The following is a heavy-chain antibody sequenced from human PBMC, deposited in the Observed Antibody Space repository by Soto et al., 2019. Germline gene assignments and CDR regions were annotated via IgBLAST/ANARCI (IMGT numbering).Heavy chain of an antibody. V-gene: IGHV3-7*03. Sequence: GGSLRLSCAASGFTFSSYWMSWVRQSPGKGLEWVANIKKDGSEKYYVDSVKGRFTVSRDNAKKSLYLQMDSLRVEDTAVYYCASRLLEDVYYGVFDYWGQGNLVTVSS. CDR1: GFTFSSYW. J-gene: IGHJ4*02. CDR3: ASRLLEDVYYGVFDY. CDR2: IKKDGSEK. D-gene: IGHD1-26*01.